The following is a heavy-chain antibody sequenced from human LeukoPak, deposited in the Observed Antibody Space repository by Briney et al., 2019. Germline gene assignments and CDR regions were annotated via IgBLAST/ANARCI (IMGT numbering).Heavy chain of an antibody. V-gene: IGHV1-8*01. D-gene: IGHD2/OR15-2a*01. Sequence: GASVKVSCKASGYTFTSYDINWVRQATGQGLEWMGWMNPNSGNTGYAQKFQGRVTMTRNTSISTAYMELSSLRSEDTAVYYCARGFLTYYYMDVWGKGTAVTVSS. CDR3: ARGFLTYYYMDV. CDR1: GYTFTSYD. J-gene: IGHJ6*03. CDR2: MNPNSGNT.